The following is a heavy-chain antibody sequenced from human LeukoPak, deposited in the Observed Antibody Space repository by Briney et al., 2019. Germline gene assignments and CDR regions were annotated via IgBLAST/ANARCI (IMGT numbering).Heavy chain of an antibody. CDR2: IIPVFGTA. Sequence: GASVKVSCKASGYTFTSYGISWVRQAPGQGLEWVGGIIPVFGTAKYAQKFQGRVTITADESTSTAYMELSSLRSEDTAVYYCARDDSNLPGSYFDYWGQGTLVTVSS. D-gene: IGHD1-14*01. CDR3: ARDDSNLPGSYFDY. CDR1: GYTFTSYG. V-gene: IGHV1-69*13. J-gene: IGHJ4*02.